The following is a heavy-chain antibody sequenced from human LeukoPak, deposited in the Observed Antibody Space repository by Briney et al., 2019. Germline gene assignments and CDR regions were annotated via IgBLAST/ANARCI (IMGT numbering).Heavy chain of an antibody. V-gene: IGHV3-74*01. CDR2: INSDGTMT. D-gene: IGHD6-19*01. CDR1: GFTLRNYW. J-gene: IGHJ6*02. CDR3: ARGLAVAGNCMDV. Sequence: GGSLRLSCGASGFTLRNYWMHWVRQAPGKGLVWVSRINSDGTMTNYADFVKGRFTISRDNARNTLHLQMNSLRAEDTAVYYCARGLAVAGNCMDVWGQGTTVPVSS.